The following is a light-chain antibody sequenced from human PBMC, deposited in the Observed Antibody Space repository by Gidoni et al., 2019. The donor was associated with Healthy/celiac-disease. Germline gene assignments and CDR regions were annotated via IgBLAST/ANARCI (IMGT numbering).Light chain of an antibody. Sequence: DIQMTQSPSSLSASVGDRVTITCRASQSISSYLNWYQQKPGKAPKLLIYAASSLQSGVPSRFSGSGSGTDFTLTSRSLQPEDVATYYCQQSYSTPPETFGQGTKVEIK. J-gene: IGKJ1*01. CDR2: AAS. CDR3: QQSYSTPPET. V-gene: IGKV1-39*01. CDR1: QSISSY.